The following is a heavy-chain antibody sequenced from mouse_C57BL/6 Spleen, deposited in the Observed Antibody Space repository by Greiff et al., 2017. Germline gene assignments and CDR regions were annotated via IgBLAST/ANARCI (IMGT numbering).Heavy chain of an antibody. V-gene: IGHV1-59*01. D-gene: IGHD3-2*02. CDR3: AKASSGYVLAY. Sequence: VQLQQPGAELVRPGTSVKLSCKASGYTFTSYWMHWVKQRPGQGLEWIGVIDPSDSYTNYNQKFKGKATLTVDTSSSTAYMQLSSLTSEDSAVYYCAKASSGYVLAYWGQGTLVTVSA. J-gene: IGHJ3*01. CDR1: GYTFTSYW. CDR2: IDPSDSYT.